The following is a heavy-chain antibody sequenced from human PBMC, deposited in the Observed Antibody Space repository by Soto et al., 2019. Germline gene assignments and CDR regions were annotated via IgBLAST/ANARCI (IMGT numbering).Heavy chain of an antibody. CDR1: GYTFTSYG. J-gene: IGHJ4*02. V-gene: IGHV1-18*01. CDR2: ISAYNGNT. D-gene: IGHD2-8*01. Sequence: QVQLVQSGAEVKKPGASVKVSCKASGYTFTSYGISWVRQAPGQGLEWMGWISAYNGNTNYAQKLQGRVTMTTDTSTSTAYMELRGLRSDDTAVYYFARSNGVQSRPNNFDYWGQGTLVTVSS. CDR3: ARSNGVQSRPNNFDY.